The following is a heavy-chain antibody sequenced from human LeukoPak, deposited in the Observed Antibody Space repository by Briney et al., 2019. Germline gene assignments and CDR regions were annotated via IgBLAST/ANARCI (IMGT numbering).Heavy chain of an antibody. D-gene: IGHD3-10*01. CDR3: ARDELWFGEPLFDY. Sequence: SETLSLTCAVSGGSISSGGYSWSWIRQPPGEGLEWIGYIYHSGSTYYNPSLKSRVTISVDRSKNQFSLKLSSVTAADTAVYYCARDELWFGEPLFDYWGQGTLVTVSS. V-gene: IGHV4-30-2*01. J-gene: IGHJ4*02. CDR2: IYHSGST. CDR1: GGSISSGGYS.